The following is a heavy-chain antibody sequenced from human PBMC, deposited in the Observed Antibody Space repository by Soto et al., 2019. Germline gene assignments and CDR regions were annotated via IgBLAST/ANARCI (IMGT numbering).Heavy chain of an antibody. Sequence: ASVKVCCKASGYTFTSYCISWVRQAPGQGLEWMGWISAYNGNTNYAQKLQGRVTMTTDTSTSTAYMELRSLRSDATAFYFCARDGRGRVFDFRGQGSMVTVSS. D-gene: IGHD1-26*01. J-gene: IGHJ3*01. CDR2: ISAYNGNT. V-gene: IGHV1-18*01. CDR3: ARDGRGRVFDF. CDR1: GYTFTSYC.